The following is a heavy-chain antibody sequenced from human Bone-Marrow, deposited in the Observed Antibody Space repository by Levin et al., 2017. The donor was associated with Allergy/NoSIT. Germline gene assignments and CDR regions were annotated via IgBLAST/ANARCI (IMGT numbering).Heavy chain of an antibody. D-gene: IGHD6-19*01. J-gene: IGHJ4*02. Sequence: SCAASGFTFSSYAMHWVRQAPGKGLEWVAVISYDGSNKYYADSVKGRFTISRDNSKNTLYLQMNSLRAEDTAVYYCARDHSIAVGEGVFDYWGQGTLVTVSS. V-gene: IGHV3-30-3*01. CDR1: GFTFSSYA. CDR2: ISYDGSNK. CDR3: ARDHSIAVGEGVFDY.